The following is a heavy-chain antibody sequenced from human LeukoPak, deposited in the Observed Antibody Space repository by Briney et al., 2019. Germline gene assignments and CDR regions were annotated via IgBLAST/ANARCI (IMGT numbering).Heavy chain of an antibody. CDR3: ARGSRYFDWLLYY. Sequence: EASVKVSCKASGYTFTGYYMHWVRQAPGQGLEWTGWINPNSGGTNYAQKFQGWVTMTRDTSISAAYMELSRLRSDDTAVYYCARGSRYFDWLLYYWGQGTLVTVSS. CDR2: INPNSGGT. CDR1: GYTFTGYY. J-gene: IGHJ4*02. D-gene: IGHD3-9*01. V-gene: IGHV1-2*04.